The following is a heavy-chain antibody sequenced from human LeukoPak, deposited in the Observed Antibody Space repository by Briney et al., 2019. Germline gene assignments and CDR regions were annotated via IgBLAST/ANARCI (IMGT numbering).Heavy chain of an antibody. CDR3: AKGPRADYLWGSYRYGYFDY. CDR1: GFTFSSYA. CDR2: ISGSGGST. V-gene: IGHV3-23*01. J-gene: IGHJ4*02. D-gene: IGHD3-16*02. Sequence: PGGSLRLSCAASGFTFSSYAMSWVRQAPGKGLEWVSGISGSGGSTYYADSVKGRFTISRDNSKNTLYLQMNSLRADDAAVYYCAKGPRADYLWGSYRYGYFDYWGQRTLVTVSS.